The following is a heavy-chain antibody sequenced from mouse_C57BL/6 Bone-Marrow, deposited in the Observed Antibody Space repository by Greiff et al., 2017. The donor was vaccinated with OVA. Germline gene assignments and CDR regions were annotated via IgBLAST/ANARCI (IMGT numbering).Heavy chain of an antibody. CDR1: GFNIKDDY. Sequence: EVQLQQSGAELVRPGASVKLSCTASGFNIKDDYMHWVKQRPEQGLEWIGWIDPENGDTEYAPKFKGKATITADTSSNTAYMQLSSMTSDDTAVYCCALYKQFAYWGQGTMVTVSA. V-gene: IGHV14-4*01. CDR2: IDPENGDT. CDR3: ALYKQFAY. D-gene: IGHD1-3*01. J-gene: IGHJ3*01.